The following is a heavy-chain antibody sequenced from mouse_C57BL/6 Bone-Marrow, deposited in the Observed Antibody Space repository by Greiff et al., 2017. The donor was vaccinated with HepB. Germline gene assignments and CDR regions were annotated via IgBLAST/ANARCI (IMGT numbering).Heavy chain of an antibody. J-gene: IGHJ4*01. CDR3: ARYRGYDYDESEYYYAMDY. CDR2: ISYSGSN. CDR1: GYSITSDY. D-gene: IGHD2-4*01. V-gene: IGHV3-8*01. Sequence: EVQLVESGPGLAKPSQTLSLTCSVTGYSITSDYWNWIRKFPGNKLEYMGYISYSGSNYNNPSLKSRISITRDTSKNQYYLQLNSVTTEDTATYYCARYRGYDYDESEYYYAMDYWGQGTSVTVSS.